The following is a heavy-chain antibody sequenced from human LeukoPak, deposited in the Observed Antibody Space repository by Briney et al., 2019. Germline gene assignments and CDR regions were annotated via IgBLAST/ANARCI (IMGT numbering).Heavy chain of an antibody. Sequence: ASVKVSCKASGYTFTSYYMHWVRQAPGQGLEWMGIINPSGGSTSYAQKFQGRVTMTRDMSTSTVYMELSSLRSEDTAVYYCASFSGSYLAFDYWGQGTLVTVSS. CDR1: GYTFTSYY. CDR3: ASFSGSYLAFDY. CDR2: INPSGGST. J-gene: IGHJ4*02. V-gene: IGHV1-46*01. D-gene: IGHD1-26*01.